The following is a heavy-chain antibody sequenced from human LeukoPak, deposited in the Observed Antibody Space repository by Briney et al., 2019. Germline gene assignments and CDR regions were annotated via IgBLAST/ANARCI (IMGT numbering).Heavy chain of an antibody. V-gene: IGHV3-74*01. D-gene: IGHD4-11*01. CDR2: IKTDGSIT. CDR1: GFTFSNGW. Sequence: GGSLRLSCAASGFTFSNGWVHWVRQAPGKGLVWVSHIKTDGSITNYAESVKGRFTISRDNARNTLYLQMNSLRAEDTAVYYCGRDLNYNQIDYWGQGTLVSVSS. J-gene: IGHJ4*02. CDR3: GRDLNYNQIDY.